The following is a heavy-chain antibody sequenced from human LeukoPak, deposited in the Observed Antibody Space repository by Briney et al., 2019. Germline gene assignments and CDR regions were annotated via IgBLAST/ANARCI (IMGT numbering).Heavy chain of an antibody. J-gene: IGHJ4*02. CDR3: ATGSGWYLPFDY. CDR1: GDSITSVSYY. V-gene: IGHV4-39*07. D-gene: IGHD6-19*01. Sequence: PSETLSLTCTVSGDSITSVSYYWGWIRQPPGKGLEWTGEINHSGSPNYNPSLKSRVTISVDTSKNQFSLKLSSVTAADTAVYYCATGSGWYLPFDYWGQGTLVTVSS. CDR2: INHSGSP.